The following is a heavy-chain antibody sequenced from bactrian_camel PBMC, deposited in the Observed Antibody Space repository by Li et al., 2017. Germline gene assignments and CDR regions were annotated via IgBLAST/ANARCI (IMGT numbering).Heavy chain of an antibody. J-gene: IGHJ6*01. CDR2: ISGGGRT. Sequence: QLVESGGGLVHPGGSLRVSCAASGFTLSRHGMNWFRQAPGKRREGVASISGGGRTSYVDSVKGRFTAFRDTADSTVYLQMDSLEPEDTAMYYCAAGHWGGRSFPAAGYWGQGTQVTVS. D-gene: IGHD5*01. CDR1: GFTLSRHG. CDR3: AAGHWGGRSFPAAGY. V-gene: IGHV3S40*01.